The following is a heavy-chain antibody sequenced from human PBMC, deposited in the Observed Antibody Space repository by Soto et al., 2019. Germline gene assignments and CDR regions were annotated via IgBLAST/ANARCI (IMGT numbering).Heavy chain of an antibody. CDR3: ARARRGISRWYYSDY. CDR2: INPNSGGT. D-gene: IGHD2-15*01. J-gene: IGHJ4*02. CDR1: GYTFTGYY. Sequence: ASVKVSCKASGYTFTGYYMHWVRQAPGQGLEWMGWINPNSGGTNYAQKFQGWVTMTRDTSISTAYMELSRLRSDDTAVYYCARARRGISRWYYSDYWGQGTLVTVSS. V-gene: IGHV1-2*04.